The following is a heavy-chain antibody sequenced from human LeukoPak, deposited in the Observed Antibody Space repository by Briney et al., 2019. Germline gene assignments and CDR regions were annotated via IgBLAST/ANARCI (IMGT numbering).Heavy chain of an antibody. J-gene: IGHJ4*02. Sequence: GGSLRLSCAASGFTFSSYAMHWVRQAPGKGLEWVAVISYDGSNKYYADSVKGRFTISRDNSKNTLYLQMNSLRAEDTAVYYCARPPGGWQPIDYWGQGTLVTVSS. V-gene: IGHV3-30-3*01. CDR3: ARPPGGWQPIDY. CDR1: GFTFSSYA. CDR2: ISYDGSNK. D-gene: IGHD6-19*01.